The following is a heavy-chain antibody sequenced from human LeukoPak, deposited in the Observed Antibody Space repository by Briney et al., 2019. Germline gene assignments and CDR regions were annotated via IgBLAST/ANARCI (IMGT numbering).Heavy chain of an antibody. CDR2: THYSGST. CDR1: GGPISSYY. CDR3: ARQGSGGRAFDI. V-gene: IGHV4-59*08. J-gene: IGHJ3*02. D-gene: IGHD1-26*01. Sequence: SETLSLTCTVSGGPISSYYWYWIRQPPGKGLEWIGYTHYSGSTNYNPSLKSRVTISVDTSKSQFSLKMTSVTAADTAVYYCARQGSGGRAFDIWGQGTMVTVSS.